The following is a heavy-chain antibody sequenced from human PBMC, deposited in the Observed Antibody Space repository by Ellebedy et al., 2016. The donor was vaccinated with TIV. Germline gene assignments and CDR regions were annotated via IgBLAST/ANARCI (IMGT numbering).Heavy chain of an antibody. CDR3: ARDPVGVGPAFDV. J-gene: IGHJ3*01. CDR2: ITESGGNT. D-gene: IGHD4-23*01. CDR1: GLTFSSHA. Sequence: PGGSLRLSCAASGLTFSSHAMSWVRQAPGKGLEWVSSITESGGNTYYADSVKGPFTMSRDKSKDTLVLQMNSLGAEDTAIYFCARDPVGVGPAFDVWGQGTMVTVSS. V-gene: IGHV3-23*01.